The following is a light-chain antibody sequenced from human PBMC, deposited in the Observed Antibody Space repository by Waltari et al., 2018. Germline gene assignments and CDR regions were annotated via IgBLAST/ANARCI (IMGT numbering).Light chain of an antibody. Sequence: SYVLTQSPSVSVAPGPTARLSCGGDNIGRKSVHWYQQKSGQAPLLVVFDNDDRPSGIPERFSGANSGNTASLTISRVEAGDEADYYCQVWDNNSDHWVFGGGTKLTVL. CDR1: NIGRKS. V-gene: IGLV3-21*02. CDR3: QVWDNNSDHWV. J-gene: IGLJ3*02. CDR2: DND.